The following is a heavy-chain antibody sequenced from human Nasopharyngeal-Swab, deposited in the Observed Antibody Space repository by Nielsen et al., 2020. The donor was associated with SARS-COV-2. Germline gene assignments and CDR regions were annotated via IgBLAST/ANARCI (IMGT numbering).Heavy chain of an antibody. J-gene: IGHJ4*02. D-gene: IGHD5/OR15-5a*01. CDR1: GFTFSSYS. Sequence: GGSLRLSCAASGFTFSSYSMNWVRQAPGKGLDWVSSISSSSRYIYYADPVKGRFTISRDNAKNSLYLQMNSLRAEDTAMYYCARVVYGYFDYWGQGTLVTVSS. V-gene: IGHV3-21*01. CDR2: ISSSSRYI. CDR3: ARVVYGYFDY.